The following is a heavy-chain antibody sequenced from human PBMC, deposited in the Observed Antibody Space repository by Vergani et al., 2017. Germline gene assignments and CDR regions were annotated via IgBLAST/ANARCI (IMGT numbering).Heavy chain of an antibody. CDR2: ISSSSSTI. CDR3: ARDAYNWNYAADAFDI. V-gene: IGHV3-48*04. D-gene: IGHD1-7*01. CDR1: GFTFSSYS. J-gene: IGHJ3*02. Sequence: EVQLVESGGGLVQPGGSLRLSCAASGFTFSSYSMNWVRQAPGKGLEWVSYISSSSSTIYYADSGKGRFTIARDNAKNSLYLQMNSLRAEDTAVYYCARDAYNWNYAADAFDIWGQGTMVTVSS.